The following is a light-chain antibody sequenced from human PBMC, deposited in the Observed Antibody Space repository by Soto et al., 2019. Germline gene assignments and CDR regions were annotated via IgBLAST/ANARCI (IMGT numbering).Light chain of an antibody. Sequence: EIVLTQSPGTLSLSPGERATLSCRASQSVRNNYLAWYQQKLGQAPRVLIYDVSSRATGVPDRFSGSGSGTDFTLTISRLEPEDFAVYYCQQYTDWPLTFGQGTKVDIK. V-gene: IGKV3-20*01. CDR1: QSVRNNY. CDR2: DVS. CDR3: QQYTDWPLT. J-gene: IGKJ1*01.